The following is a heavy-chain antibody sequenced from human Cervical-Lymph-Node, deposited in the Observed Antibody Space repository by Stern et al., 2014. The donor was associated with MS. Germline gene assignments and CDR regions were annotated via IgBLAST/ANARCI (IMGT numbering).Heavy chain of an antibody. J-gene: IGHJ6*02. CDR3: AKGPVVDYGMDV. CDR1: GFTFDAYA. D-gene: IGHD2-2*01. Sequence: QLVESGGGLVQPGRSLRLSCAASGFTFDAYAMHWVPQAPGKGLEWVSGISWNSGSIGYADSVKGRFTISRDNAKNYLYLQMNSLRAEDTALYYCAKGPVVDYGMDVWGQGTTVTVSS. CDR2: ISWNSGSI. V-gene: IGHV3-9*01.